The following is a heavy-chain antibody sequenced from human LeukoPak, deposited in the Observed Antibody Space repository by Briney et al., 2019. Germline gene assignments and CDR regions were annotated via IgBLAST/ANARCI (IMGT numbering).Heavy chain of an antibody. D-gene: IGHD3/OR15-3a*01. J-gene: IGHJ4*02. CDR2: IKQDGSEK. V-gene: IGHV3-7*01. CDR1: XFTXXXXX. Sequence: GGSLRLSCAASXFTXXXXXXXWVRQAPGXGLEWVANIKQDGSEKYYVVSVKGRFTISRDNAKNSLYLQMNSLRAEDTAVYYCARDGPFDYWGQGTLVTVSS. CDR3: ARDGPFDY.